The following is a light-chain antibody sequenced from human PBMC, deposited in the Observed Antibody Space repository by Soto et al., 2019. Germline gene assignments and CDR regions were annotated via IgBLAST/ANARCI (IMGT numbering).Light chain of an antibody. J-gene: IGLJ2*01. Sequence: QSALNQPASVSGSPGQSITISCTGTSSDIGSSYLVSWYQHHPGNAPKFLIYEGTKRPSGVSNRFSGSKSGNTASLTISGLQTEDEADYYCCSSSTTATFVFGGGTKLTVL. CDR3: CSSSTTATFV. V-gene: IGLV2-23*03. CDR1: SSDIGSSYL. CDR2: EGT.